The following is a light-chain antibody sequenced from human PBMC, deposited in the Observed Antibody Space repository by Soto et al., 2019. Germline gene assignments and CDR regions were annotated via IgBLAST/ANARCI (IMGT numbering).Light chain of an antibody. CDR3: CSYAGSTTFSYV. CDR2: EVS. J-gene: IGLJ1*01. Sequence: QSALTQPASVSGSPGQSITISCTGTSSDVGSYNLFSWYQQHPDKATKDMIYEVSKRPSGVSNRFSGSKSGNTASLTISGLQAEDEADYYCCSYAGSTTFSYVFGTGTKLTVL. V-gene: IGLV2-23*02. CDR1: SSDVGSYNL.